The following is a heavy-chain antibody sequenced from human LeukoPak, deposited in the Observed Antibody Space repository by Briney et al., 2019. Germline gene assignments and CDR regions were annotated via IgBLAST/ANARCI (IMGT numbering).Heavy chain of an antibody. Sequence: GGSLRLSCAASGFPFSSYWMSWARRAPGKGLGWVANIKQEAREKNDVHSMKGRSTTDRANAKTSLYLQMTSLRAEDTAVYYCARGQASRGYYDILTGYWDDWGQGTLVTVSS. CDR1: GFPFSSYW. J-gene: IGHJ4*02. CDR3: ARGQASRGYYDILTGYWDD. D-gene: IGHD3-9*01. CDR2: IKQEAREK. V-gene: IGHV3-7*01.